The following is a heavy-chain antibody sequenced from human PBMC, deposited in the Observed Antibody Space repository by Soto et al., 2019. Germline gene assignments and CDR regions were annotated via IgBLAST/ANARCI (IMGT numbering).Heavy chain of an antibody. CDR3: SRSLNS. CDR1: GFTFSTYW. J-gene: IGHJ4*02. V-gene: IGHV3-7*01. CDR2: INQDGSEK. Sequence: GGSLRLSCAASGFTFSTYWMDWVRQTPGKGLEWVANINQDGSEKNYVDSVKGRFTIYRDNAKNSLYLQMSSLIAEDSALYYCSRSLNSWGQGTLVTVSS.